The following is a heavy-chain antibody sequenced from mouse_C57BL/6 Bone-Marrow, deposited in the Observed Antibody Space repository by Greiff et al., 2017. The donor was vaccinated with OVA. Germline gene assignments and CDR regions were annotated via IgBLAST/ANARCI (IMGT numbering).Heavy chain of an antibody. V-gene: IGHV5-17*01. CDR2: ISSGSSTI. J-gene: IGHJ1*03. CDR3: AYGNYWYFDV. D-gene: IGHD2-1*01. Sequence: EVQLVESGGGLVKPGGSLKLSCAASGFTFSDYGMHWVRQAPEKGLDWVAYISSGSSTIYYADTVKGRFTISRDNAKNTLFLQMTSLRSEDTAMYYCAYGNYWYFDVWGTGTTVTVSS. CDR1: GFTFSDYG.